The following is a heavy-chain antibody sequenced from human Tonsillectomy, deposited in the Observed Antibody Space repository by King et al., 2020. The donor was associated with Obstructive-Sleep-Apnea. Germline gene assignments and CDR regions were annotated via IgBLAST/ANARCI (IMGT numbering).Heavy chain of an antibody. Sequence: VQSGRSLRLSCAASGFNLYDYAMHWVRQVSGKGLEWVSGISWNSGNIGYADSVKGRFTITRDNAKNSLYLQMNSLRAEDTALYYCAKDMGFDTGGGFDYWGQGALVTVFS. CDR3: AKDMGFDTGGGFDY. V-gene: IGHV3-9*01. D-gene: IGHD1-26*01. CDR1: GFNLYDYA. CDR2: ISWNSGNI. J-gene: IGHJ4*02.